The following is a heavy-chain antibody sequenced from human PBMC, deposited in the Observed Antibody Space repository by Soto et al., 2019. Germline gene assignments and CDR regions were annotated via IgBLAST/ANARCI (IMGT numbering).Heavy chain of an antibody. V-gene: IGHV4-31*03. J-gene: IGHJ5*02. CDR1: GGSISSGGYY. Sequence: SETLSLTCTVSGGSISSGGYYWSWIRQHPGKGLEWIGYIYYSGSTYYNPSLKSRVTISVDRSKNQFSLKPSSVTAADTAVYYCARRSPSPNRQNWFDPWGQGTLVTAPQ. CDR3: ARRSPSPNRQNWFDP. D-gene: IGHD7-27*01. CDR2: IYYSGST.